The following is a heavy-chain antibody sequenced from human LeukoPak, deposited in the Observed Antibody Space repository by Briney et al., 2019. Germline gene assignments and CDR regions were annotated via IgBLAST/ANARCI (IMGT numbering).Heavy chain of an antibody. CDR1: GITFSSYA. V-gene: IGHV3-23*01. Sequence: PGGSLRLSCAASGITFSSYAMSWVRQAPGKGLEWVSIISGSGGTTYYADSVKGRFTIFRDNSKNTLYLQMNSLRAEDTAVYYCAKGLSAGDSSGYHPYFDYWGQGTLVTVSS. CDR3: AKGLSAGDSSGYHPYFDY. J-gene: IGHJ4*02. CDR2: ISGSGGTT. D-gene: IGHD3-22*01.